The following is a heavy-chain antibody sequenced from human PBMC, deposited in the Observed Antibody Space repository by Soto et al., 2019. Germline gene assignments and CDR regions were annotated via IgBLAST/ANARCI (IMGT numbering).Heavy chain of an antibody. CDR2: ISVSGKT. CDR1: GFSFSSFA. J-gene: IGHJ2*01. D-gene: IGHD3-3*01. Sequence: GGSLRLSCAASGFSFSSFAMSWVRQAPGKGLEWVSSISVSGKTYYADSVKGRFTISRDNSKNTLNLQMNSLRAEDTAVYYCASVRYYDFWSGYFSERSLYWYFDLWGRGTLVTVSS. V-gene: IGHV3-23*01. CDR3: ASVRYYDFWSGYFSERSLYWYFDL.